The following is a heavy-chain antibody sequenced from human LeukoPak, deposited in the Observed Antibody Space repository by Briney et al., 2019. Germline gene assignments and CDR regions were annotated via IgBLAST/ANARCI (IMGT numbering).Heavy chain of an antibody. V-gene: IGHV3-66*01. CDR1: GFTASSNY. J-gene: IGHJ4*02. Sequence: GGSLRLSCAASGFTASSNYMTWVRQAPGKGLEWVSLMYGAGSTHYADSERGRFTISRDNSKNTVYVQMNSLRAEDTAVYYCGASNLLTGYFSLNYWGQGTLVTVSS. CDR2: MYGAGST. CDR3: GASNLLTGYFSLNY. D-gene: IGHD3-9*01.